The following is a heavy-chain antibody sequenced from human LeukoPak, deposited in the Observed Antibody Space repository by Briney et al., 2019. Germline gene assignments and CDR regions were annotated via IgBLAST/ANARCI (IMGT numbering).Heavy chain of an antibody. CDR1: GFTFSSYE. Sequence: GRSLRLSCAASGFTFSSYEMNWVRQAPGKGLEWVSSISSSNYISYADSVKGRFTISRDNAKNSLYLQMNSLRAEDTAVYYCARLITSPAYFDYWGQGTLVTVSS. CDR2: ISSSNYI. CDR3: ARLITSPAYFDY. D-gene: IGHD1-14*01. J-gene: IGHJ4*02. V-gene: IGHV3-21*01.